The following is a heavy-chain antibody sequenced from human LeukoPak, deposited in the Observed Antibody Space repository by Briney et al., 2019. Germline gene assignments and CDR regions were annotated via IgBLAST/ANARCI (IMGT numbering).Heavy chain of an antibody. V-gene: IGHV1-18*01. J-gene: IGHJ4*02. CDR1: GYTLTSYG. CDR2: ISPYNGNT. Sequence: ASVKVSCKTSGYTLTSYGIGWVRQAPGQGLEWMAWISPYNGNTNYAQKLQGRVTVTTDTSTTTVYMELRSLRSDDTAMYYCTRDRSASGSQNYWGQGTLVTVSS. D-gene: IGHD1-26*01. CDR3: TRDRSASGSQNY.